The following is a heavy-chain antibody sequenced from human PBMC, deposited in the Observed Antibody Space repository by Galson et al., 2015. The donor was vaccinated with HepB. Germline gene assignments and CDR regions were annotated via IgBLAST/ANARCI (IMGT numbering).Heavy chain of an antibody. CDR2: ISYDGSNK. V-gene: IGHV3-30-3*01. Sequence: SLRLSCAASGFTFSSYAMHWVRQAPGKGLEWVAVISYDGSNKYYADSVKGRFTISRDNSKNTLYLQMNSLRAEDTAVYYCARDKGDYDGWCGYFDYWGQGTLVTVSS. CDR3: ARDKGDYDGWCGYFDY. CDR1: GFTFSSYA. J-gene: IGHJ4*02. D-gene: IGHD4-23*01.